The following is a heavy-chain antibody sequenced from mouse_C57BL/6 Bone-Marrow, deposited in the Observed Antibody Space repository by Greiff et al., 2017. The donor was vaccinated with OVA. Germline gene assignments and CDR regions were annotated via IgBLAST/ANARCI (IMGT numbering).Heavy chain of an antibody. CDR1: GFSFNTYA. Sequence: EVKLVESGGGLVQPKGSLKLSCAASGFSFNTYAMNWVRQAPGKGLEWVARIRSKSNNYATYYADSVKDRFTISRDDSESMLYLQMNNLKTEDTAMYYCVRHDGSSYGDWFAYWGQGTLVTVSA. CDR3: VRHDGSSYGDWFAY. D-gene: IGHD1-1*01. V-gene: IGHV10-1*01. CDR2: IRSKSNNYAT. J-gene: IGHJ3*01.